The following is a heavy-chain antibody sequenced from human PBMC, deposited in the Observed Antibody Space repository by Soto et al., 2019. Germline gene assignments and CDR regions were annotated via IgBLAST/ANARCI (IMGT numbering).Heavy chain of an antibody. J-gene: IGHJ6*02. CDR3: ARDLSGTLMDIVLMVYAPGYYGMDV. CDR1: GYTFTSYY. CDR2: INPSGGST. V-gene: IGHV1-46*01. Sequence: GASVKVSCKASGYTFTSYYMHWVRQAPGQGLEWMGIINPSGGSTSYAQKFQGRVTMTRDTSTSTVYMELSSLRSEDTAVYYCARDLSGTLMDIVLMVYAPGYYGMDVWGQGTTVTVSS. D-gene: IGHD2-8*01.